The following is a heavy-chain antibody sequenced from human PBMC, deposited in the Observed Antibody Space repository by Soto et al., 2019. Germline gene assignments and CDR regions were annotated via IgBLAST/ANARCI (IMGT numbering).Heavy chain of an antibody. Sequence: GESLKISCKGSGYSFTSYWIGWVRQMPGKGLEWMGIIYPGDSDTRYSPSFQGQVTISADKSISTAYLQWSSLKASDTAMYYCARGRPFIAARPKNWFDPWGQGTLVTVSS. V-gene: IGHV5-51*01. CDR2: IYPGDSDT. J-gene: IGHJ5*02. D-gene: IGHD6-6*01. CDR3: ARGRPFIAARPKNWFDP. CDR1: GYSFTSYW.